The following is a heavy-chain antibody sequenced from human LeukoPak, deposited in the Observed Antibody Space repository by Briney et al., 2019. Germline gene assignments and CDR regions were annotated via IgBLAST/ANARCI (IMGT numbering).Heavy chain of an antibody. Sequence: SETLSFTCTVSGVSISTSCWSWIRQSPGRGLEWVGYRCDDGRDLYNPSLRSRVSRVTISVDASEKQFSLSLRSVTAADTAMYYCARTTRVTPDGRAEYFEDWGQGTLVIVSS. CDR2: RCDDGRD. J-gene: IGHJ1*01. D-gene: IGHD4-11*01. CDR3: ARTTRVTPDGRAEYFED. CDR1: GVSISTSC. V-gene: IGHV4-59*03.